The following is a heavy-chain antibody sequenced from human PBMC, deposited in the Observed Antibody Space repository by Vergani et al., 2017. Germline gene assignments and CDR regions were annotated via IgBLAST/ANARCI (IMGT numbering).Heavy chain of an antibody. J-gene: IGHJ4*02. CDR3: VRAGTMVRGVMDDY. CDR1: GFTVSSNY. CDR2: IYSGGST. D-gene: IGHD3-10*01. V-gene: IGHV3-53*01. Sequence: EVQLVESGGGLIQPGGSLRLSCAASGFTVSSNYMSWVRQAQGKGLEWVSVIYSGGSTYHADSVKGRLTISRYNSKHTLYLQMNSLRAEDKAVYYCVRAGTMVRGVMDDYWGQGTLDTVSS.